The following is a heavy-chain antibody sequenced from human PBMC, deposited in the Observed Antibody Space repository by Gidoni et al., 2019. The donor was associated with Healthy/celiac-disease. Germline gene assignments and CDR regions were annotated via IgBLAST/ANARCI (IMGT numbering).Heavy chain of an antibody. CDR1: GFTFSSYA. D-gene: IGHD3-22*01. J-gene: IGHJ4*02. CDR3: AKAQETIVVVITVGFDY. V-gene: IGHV3-23*01. CDR2: ISGSGGST. Sequence: EVQLLESGGGLVQPGGSLRLSCAASGFTFSSYAMSWVRQAPGKGLEWVSAISGSGGSTYYADSVKGRFTISRDNSKNTLYLQMNSLRAEDTAVYYCAKAQETIVVVITVGFDYWGQGTLVTVSS.